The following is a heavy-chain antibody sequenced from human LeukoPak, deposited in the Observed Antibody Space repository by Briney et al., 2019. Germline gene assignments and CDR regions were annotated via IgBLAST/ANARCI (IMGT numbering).Heavy chain of an antibody. CDR1: GFTFSSYA. V-gene: IGHV3-23*01. Sequence: PGGSLRLSCAASGFTFSSYAMSWVRQAPGKGLEWVSAISGSGGSTYYADSVKGRFTISRDNSKNTLYLQMNSLRAEDTAVYYCAKDYGYTTSFYYYYGMDVWGQGTTVTVSS. D-gene: IGHD2-2*01. CDR2: ISGSGGST. J-gene: IGHJ6*02. CDR3: AKDYGYTTSFYYYYGMDV.